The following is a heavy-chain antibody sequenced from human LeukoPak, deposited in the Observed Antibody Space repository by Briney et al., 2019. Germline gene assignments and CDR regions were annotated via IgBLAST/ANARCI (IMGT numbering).Heavy chain of an antibody. J-gene: IGHJ4*02. Sequence: SETLSLTCTVSGGSISSYYWSWIRQPPGKGLEWIGYIYYSGSTNYNPSLKSRVTISVDTSKNQFSLKLGSVTAADTAVYYCARQVGLYYFDYWGQGSLVTVSS. D-gene: IGHD1-26*01. V-gene: IGHV4-59*08. CDR3: ARQVGLYYFDY. CDR1: GGSISSYY. CDR2: IYYSGST.